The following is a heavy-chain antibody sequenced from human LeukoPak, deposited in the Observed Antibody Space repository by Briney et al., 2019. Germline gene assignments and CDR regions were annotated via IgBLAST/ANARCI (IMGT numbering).Heavy chain of an antibody. Sequence: GGSLRLSCAASGFTFSRYELNWVRQAPGKGLEWVSYISSRGSIIYYADSVKGRFTISRDNAKNSLYLQMNSLRAEDTAVYYCARDLGMTDGDYVSYFDYWGQGTLVTVSS. J-gene: IGHJ4*02. D-gene: IGHD4-17*01. V-gene: IGHV3-48*03. CDR3: ARDLGMTDGDYVSYFDY. CDR2: ISSRGSII. CDR1: GFTFSRYE.